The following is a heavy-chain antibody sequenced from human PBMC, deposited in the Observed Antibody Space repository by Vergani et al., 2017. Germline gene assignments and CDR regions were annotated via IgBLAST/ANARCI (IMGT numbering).Heavy chain of an antibody. V-gene: IGHV3-7*01. D-gene: IGHD6-13*01. CDR3: ARDSMAAAGRYYYYYYGMDV. CDR2: IKKDGSEK. CDR1: GFTFSSYW. J-gene: IGHJ6*02. Sequence: EVQLVESGGGLVQPGGSLRLSCEASGFTFSSYWMSWVGQAPGKGLEWVANIKKDGSEKYYVDSVKGRFTISRDNAKNSLYLQMNSLRAEDTAVYYCARDSMAAAGRYYYYYYGMDVWGQGTTVTVSS.